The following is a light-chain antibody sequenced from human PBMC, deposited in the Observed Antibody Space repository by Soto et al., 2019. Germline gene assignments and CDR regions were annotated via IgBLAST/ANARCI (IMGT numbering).Light chain of an antibody. V-gene: IGKV1-39*01. CDR1: QTMNNY. CDR3: KQTNTNPWT. J-gene: IGKJ1*01. CDR2: GAS. Sequence: DIQLTQSPSSLSASVGDRVTITCRASQTMNNYLNWYQQKPGKAPNLLIYGASSLQSGVPSRLSGSGFGTDFTLTIPSLQPEDFATYYCKQTNTNPWTSAPGTRVEV.